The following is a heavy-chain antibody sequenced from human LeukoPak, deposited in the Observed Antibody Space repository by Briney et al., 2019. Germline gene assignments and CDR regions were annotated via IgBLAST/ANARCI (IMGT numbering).Heavy chain of an antibody. V-gene: IGHV3-30*03. CDR2: ISYDGSNK. D-gene: IGHD6-13*01. Sequence: TGGSLRLSCAVSGFTFSSHGMHWVRQAPGKGLEWVAVISYDGSNKYYADSVKGRFTISRDNSKNTLYLQMNSLRAEDTAVYYCAGAAAGNFDYWGQGTLVTVSS. J-gene: IGHJ4*02. CDR3: AGAAAGNFDY. CDR1: GFTFSSHG.